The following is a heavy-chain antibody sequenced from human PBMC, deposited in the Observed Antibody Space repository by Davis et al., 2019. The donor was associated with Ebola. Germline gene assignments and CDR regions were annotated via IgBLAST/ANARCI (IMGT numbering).Heavy chain of an antibody. CDR1: GFAFSNYR. D-gene: IGHD6-19*01. Sequence: GVLKISCAASGFAFSNYRMHWVRQAPDKGLVWVSHINSDGISTGYADSVKGRFTISRDNAKNTVYLQMNSLRAEDTAVYYCARDGNGLGYWGQGILVTVSS. V-gene: IGHV3-74*01. CDR2: INSDGIST. J-gene: IGHJ4*02. CDR3: ARDGNGLGY.